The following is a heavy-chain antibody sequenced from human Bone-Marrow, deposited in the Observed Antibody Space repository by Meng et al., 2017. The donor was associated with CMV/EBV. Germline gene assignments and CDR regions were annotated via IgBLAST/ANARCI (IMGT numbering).Heavy chain of an antibody. CDR1: GYSFTGYH. CDR3: LGNVFHCGSYCYYCFDY. D-gene: IGHD2-21*01. CDR2: INPDNGGT. Sequence: ASVKVSCKASGYSFTGYHIHWVRQTPGQGLEWLGWINPDNGGTHSAQKFHSRITMTRDTSLNTAYLELDWLKSDDAAVYYCLGNVFHCGSYCYYCFDYWGQGTLVTVSS. J-gene: IGHJ4*02. V-gene: IGHV1-2*02.